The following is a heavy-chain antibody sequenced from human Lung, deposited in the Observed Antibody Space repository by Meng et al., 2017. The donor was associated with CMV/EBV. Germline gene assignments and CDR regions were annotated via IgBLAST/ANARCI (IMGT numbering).Heavy chain of an antibody. V-gene: IGHV3-7*01. J-gene: IGHJ4*02. Sequence: GGSLRLXXAASGFTVSSYWMSWVRQAPGKGLEWVANIKQDGSEKYYVDSVKGRFTISRDNAKNSLYLQMNSLRAEDTAVYYCARETDSSGWDYWGQGTLVTVSS. CDR3: ARETDSSGWDY. CDR1: GFTVSSYW. D-gene: IGHD3-22*01. CDR2: IKQDGSEK.